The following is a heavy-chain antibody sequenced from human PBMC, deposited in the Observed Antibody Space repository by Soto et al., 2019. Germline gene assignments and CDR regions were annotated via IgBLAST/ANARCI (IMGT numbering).Heavy chain of an antibody. V-gene: IGHV4-4*02. CDR1: GGSISSSNW. CDR3: ARGDYGSGSYSTDV. D-gene: IGHD3-10*01. Sequence: SETLSLTCAVSGGSISSSNWWSWVRQPPGKGLEWIGEIYHSGSTNYNPSHKSRVTISVDKSKNQFSLKLSSVTAADTAVYYCARGDYGSGSYSTDVWGQGTTVTVSS. CDR2: IYHSGST. J-gene: IGHJ6*02.